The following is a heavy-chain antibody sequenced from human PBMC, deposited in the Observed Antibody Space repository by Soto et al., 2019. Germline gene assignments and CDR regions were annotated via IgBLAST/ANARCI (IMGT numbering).Heavy chain of an antibody. J-gene: IGHJ5*02. CDR3: ARDLDYGENNDP. D-gene: IGHD4-17*01. Sequence: ASVKVSCKTSGYTFTAYYMHWVRQAPGQGLEWMGWINPISGVTKYGQKFQGRVTLTRDTSTSTVYMELTSLRSDDTAVYYCARDLDYGENNDPWGQGTLVTVSS. V-gene: IGHV1-2*02. CDR1: GYTFTAYY. CDR2: INPISGVT.